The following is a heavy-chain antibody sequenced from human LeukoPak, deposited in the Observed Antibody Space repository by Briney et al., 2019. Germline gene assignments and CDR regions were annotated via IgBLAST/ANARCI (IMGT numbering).Heavy chain of an antibody. Sequence: ASVKVSCKASGYTFTGYYMHWVRQAPGQGLEWMGRINPNSGGTNYAQKFQGRVTMTRDTSISTAYMELSRLRSDDTAVYYCARVAAGSSWYSAYDYWGQGTLVTVSS. CDR2: INPNSGGT. CDR1: GYTFTGYY. V-gene: IGHV1-2*06. J-gene: IGHJ4*02. CDR3: ARVAAGSSWYSAYDY. D-gene: IGHD6-13*01.